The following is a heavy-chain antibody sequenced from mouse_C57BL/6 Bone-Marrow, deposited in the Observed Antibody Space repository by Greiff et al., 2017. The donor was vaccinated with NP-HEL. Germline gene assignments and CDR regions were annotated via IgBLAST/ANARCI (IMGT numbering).Heavy chain of an antibody. V-gene: IGHV1-54*01. CDR2: INPGSGGT. J-gene: IGHJ4*01. D-gene: IGHD1-1*01. CDR1: GYAFTNYL. CDR3: ARRTTTVVAMDY. Sequence: VKLMESGAELVRPGTSVKVSCKASGYAFTNYLIEWVKQRPGQGLEWIGVINPGSGGTNYNEKFKGKATLTADKSSSTAYMQLSSLTSEDSAVYFCARRTTTVVAMDYWGQGTSVTVSS.